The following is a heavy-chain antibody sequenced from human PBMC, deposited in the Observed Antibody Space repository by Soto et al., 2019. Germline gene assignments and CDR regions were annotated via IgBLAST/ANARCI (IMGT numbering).Heavy chain of an antibody. CDR2: ISAYNGNT. CDR1: GYTFTSYG. J-gene: IGHJ6*03. CDR3: ARWGLSYDFWSGYDTDYYYMDV. V-gene: IGHV1-18*01. D-gene: IGHD3-3*01. Sequence: ASVKVSCKASGYTFTSYGISWVRQAPGQGLEWMGWISAYNGNTNYAQKLQGRVTMTTDTSTSTAYMELRSLRSDDTAVYYCARWGLSYDFWSGYDTDYYYMDVWGKGTTVTVSS.